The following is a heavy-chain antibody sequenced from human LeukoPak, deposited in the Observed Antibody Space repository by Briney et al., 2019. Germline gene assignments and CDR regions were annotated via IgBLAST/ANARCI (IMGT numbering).Heavy chain of an antibody. D-gene: IGHD6-25*01. CDR1: GFTFGNYG. V-gene: IGHV3-23*01. J-gene: IGHJ4*02. CDR2: ISGSGGST. CDR3: AKTGGSQYYFDY. Sequence: GGSLRLSCAASGFTFGNYGLSWVRQAPGKGLEWVSAISGSGGSTYYADSVKGRFTISRDNSKNTLYLQMNSLRAEDTAVYYCAKTGGSQYYFDYWGQGTLVTVSS.